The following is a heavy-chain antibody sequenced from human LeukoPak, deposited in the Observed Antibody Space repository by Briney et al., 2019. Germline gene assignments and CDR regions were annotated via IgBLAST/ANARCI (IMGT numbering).Heavy chain of an antibody. J-gene: IGHJ4*02. Sequence: PGGSLRLSCAASGFTFSSYWMTWVRQAPGRGLEWVANIKQDGSEKYYLDSVKGRFTISRDNTKNSLYLQMNSLRVEDTAFYYCARALEFWEWEPRRTSYYFDYWGQGTLVTVSS. D-gene: IGHD3-3*02. CDR1: GFTFSSYW. CDR3: ARALEFWEWEPRRTSYYFDY. V-gene: IGHV3-7*01. CDR2: IKQDGSEK.